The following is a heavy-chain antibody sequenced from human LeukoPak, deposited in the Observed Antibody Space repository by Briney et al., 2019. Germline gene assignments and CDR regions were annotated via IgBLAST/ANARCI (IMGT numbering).Heavy chain of an antibody. V-gene: IGHV4-4*07. Sequence: SETLSLTCTVSGGSISSYYWSWIRQPAGKGLEWIGRIYTSGTTHYNPCLKSRVTISVDTSKNQFSLRLSSVTAADTAVYYCARVTGYVMEDYFDYWGQGTLVTVSS. CDR1: GGSISSYY. D-gene: IGHD6-13*01. J-gene: IGHJ4*02. CDR3: ARVTGYVMEDYFDY. CDR2: IYTSGTT.